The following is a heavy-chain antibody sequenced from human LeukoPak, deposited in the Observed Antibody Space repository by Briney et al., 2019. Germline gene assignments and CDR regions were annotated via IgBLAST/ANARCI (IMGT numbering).Heavy chain of an antibody. J-gene: IGHJ4*02. CDR2: IRYDGSNK. Sequence: GGSLRLSCAASGFTFSSYGMHWVRQAPGKGLEWVALIRYDGSNKYYADSVKGRFTISRDDSKNTLYLQMNSLRAEDTAVYYCAKVRVADFDYWGQGTLVTVSS. CDR3: AKVRVADFDY. V-gene: IGHV3-30*02. CDR1: GFTFSSYG. D-gene: IGHD2-15*01.